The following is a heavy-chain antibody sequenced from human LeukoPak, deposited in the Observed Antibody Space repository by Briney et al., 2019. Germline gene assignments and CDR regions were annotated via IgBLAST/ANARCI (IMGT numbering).Heavy chain of an antibody. D-gene: IGHD1-26*01. CDR1: GGSISSHY. Sequence: SETLSLTCTVSGGSISSHYWSWIRQPPGKGLEWIGYIYYDGSTRYNPSLKSRITISVDTSKDQFSLKLSSVTAADTAVYYCARGGDWFDSWGQGTLVTVSA. J-gene: IGHJ5*01. CDR3: ARGGDWFDS. V-gene: IGHV4-59*11. CDR2: IYYDGST.